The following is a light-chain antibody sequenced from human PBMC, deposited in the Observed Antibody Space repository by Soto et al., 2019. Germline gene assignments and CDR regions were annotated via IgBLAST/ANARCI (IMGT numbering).Light chain of an antibody. V-gene: IGKV1-39*01. CDR1: QSISSY. CDR3: QQSYSTPPWT. CDR2: AAS. Sequence: DIQMTQSPSSLSASVGDRVTITCRASQSISSYLNWYQQKPGKAPKLLIYAASSLQSGVPSRFSGSGSGSDFTLTISSLQPEDFATYYCQQSYSTPPWTFGQGTMVEIK. J-gene: IGKJ1*01.